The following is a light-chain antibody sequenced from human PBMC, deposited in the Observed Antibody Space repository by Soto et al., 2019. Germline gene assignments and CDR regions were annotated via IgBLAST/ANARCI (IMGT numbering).Light chain of an antibody. CDR2: AAS. CDR3: QKYNSAPHT. V-gene: IGKV1-27*01. Sequence: DIQMTQSPSSLSASVGDRVTITCRASQGIANYLAWYQQKPGKVPKLLIYAASTLQSGVPSRFSGSGSGTDFTLTISSLKPEDVATYYCQKYNSAPHTFGQGNKLEIK. J-gene: IGKJ2*01. CDR1: QGIANY.